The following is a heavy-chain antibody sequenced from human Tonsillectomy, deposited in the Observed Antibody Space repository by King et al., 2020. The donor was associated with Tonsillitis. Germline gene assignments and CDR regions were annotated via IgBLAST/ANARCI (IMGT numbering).Heavy chain of an antibody. V-gene: IGHV1-8*01. CDR3: ARGHYYDSSGYYRFAAFDI. Sequence: QLVQSGAEVKKPGASVKVSCKASGYTFTSYDINWVRQATGQGLEWMGWMNPNSGNTGYAQKFQGRVTMTSNTSISTAYMELSSLRSEDTAVYYCARGHYYDSSGYYRFAAFDIWGQGTMVTVSS. CDR1: GYTFTSYD. J-gene: IGHJ3*02. CDR2: MNPNSGNT. D-gene: IGHD3-22*01.